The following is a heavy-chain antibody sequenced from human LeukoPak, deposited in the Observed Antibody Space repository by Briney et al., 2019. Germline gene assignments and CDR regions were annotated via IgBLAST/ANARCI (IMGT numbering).Heavy chain of an antibody. CDR3: ASFPPLGYCSSTSCYNWFDP. CDR1: GYTFTGYY. CDR2: INPNSGGT. D-gene: IGHD2-2*01. Sequence: ASVKVSCKASGYTFTGYYMHWVRQAPGQGLEWMGWINPNSGGTNYAQKFQGRVTVTRDTSISTAYMELSRLRSDDTAVYYCASFPPLGYCSSTSCYNWFDPWGQGTLVTVSS. V-gene: IGHV1-2*02. J-gene: IGHJ5*02.